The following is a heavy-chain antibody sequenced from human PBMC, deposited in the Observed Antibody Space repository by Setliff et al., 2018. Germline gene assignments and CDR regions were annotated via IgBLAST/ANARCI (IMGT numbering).Heavy chain of an antibody. CDR2: ITSSGDTM. Sequence: GGSLRLSCAASGFTFSDYYMSWIRQAPGKGLEWVSYITSSGDTMNYADSVKGRFTISRDNAKNSLHLQMNSLRAEDTAVYYCLVAYTSSWYSSGFDPWGQGTLVTVSS. CDR1: GFTFSDYY. V-gene: IGHV3-11*01. D-gene: IGHD6-13*01. J-gene: IGHJ5*02. CDR3: LVAYTSSWYSSGFDP.